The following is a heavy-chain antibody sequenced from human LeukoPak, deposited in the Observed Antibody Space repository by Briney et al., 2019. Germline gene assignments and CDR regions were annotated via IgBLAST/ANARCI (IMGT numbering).Heavy chain of an antibody. CDR3: ARDRGQLGAFDI. CDR1: GYTFTGYY. J-gene: IGHJ3*02. V-gene: IGHV1-2*02. CDR2: INPNSGGT. D-gene: IGHD6-13*01. Sequence: ASVKVSCKASGYTFTGYYMHWVRQAPGQGLEWMGWINPNSGGTNYAQKFQGRVTMTRDTSISTAYMELRSLRSDDTAVYYCARDRGQLGAFDIWGQGTMVTVSS.